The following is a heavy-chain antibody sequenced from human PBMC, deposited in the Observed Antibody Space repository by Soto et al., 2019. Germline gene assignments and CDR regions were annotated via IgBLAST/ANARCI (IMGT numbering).Heavy chain of an antibody. J-gene: IGHJ4*02. Sequence: SETLSLTCTVSGVSVSSISYYWGWIRQPPGKGLEWIGTIYYTGRTSYSPSLKSRVTISVDTSKTQFSLNLKSVTAADTAVYYCAGRRAGDYYFDYWGQGTLVTVSA. V-gene: IGHV4-39*01. CDR3: AGRRAGDYYFDY. D-gene: IGHD1-26*01. CDR2: IYYTGRT. CDR1: GVSVSSISYY.